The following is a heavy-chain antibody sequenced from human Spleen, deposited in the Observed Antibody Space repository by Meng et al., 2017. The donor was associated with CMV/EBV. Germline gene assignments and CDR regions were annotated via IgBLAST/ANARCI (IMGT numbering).Heavy chain of an antibody. CDR1: GYSISSGYY. Sequence: GSLRLSCTVSGYSISSGYYWGWIRQPPGKGLEWIGSIYYSGSTYYNPSLKSRVTISVDTSKNQFSLKLSSVTAADTAVYYCAGGDGCSSTSCYDRVWFDPWGQGTLVTVSS. CDR3: AGGDGCSSTSCYDRVWFDP. V-gene: IGHV4-38-2*02. D-gene: IGHD2-2*01. CDR2: IYYSGST. J-gene: IGHJ5*02.